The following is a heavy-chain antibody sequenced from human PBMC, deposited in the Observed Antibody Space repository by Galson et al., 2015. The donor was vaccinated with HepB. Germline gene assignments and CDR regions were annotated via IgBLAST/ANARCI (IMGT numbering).Heavy chain of an antibody. D-gene: IGHD1-26*01. CDR2: IWYDGSNK. CDR1: GFTFSSYG. J-gene: IGHJ4*02. Sequence: SLRLSCAASGFTFSSYGMHWVRQAPGKGLEWVAVIWYDGSNKYYADSVKGRFTISRDNSKNTLYLQMNSLRAEDTAVYYCTRDLSGSYYAPLDWGQGTLVTVSS. CDR3: TRDLSGSYYAPLD. V-gene: IGHV3-33*01.